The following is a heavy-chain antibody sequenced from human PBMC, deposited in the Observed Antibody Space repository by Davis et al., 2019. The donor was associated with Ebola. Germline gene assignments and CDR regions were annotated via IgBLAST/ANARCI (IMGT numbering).Heavy chain of an antibody. CDR3: AREAGATTRINDS. Sequence: SVKVSCKASGGTFSSYAISWVRQAPGQGLEWMGGIIPILGIANYAQKLQGRVTMTTDTSRSTAYMELRSLRSDDTAVYYCAREAGATTRINDSWGQGTLVTVSS. D-gene: IGHD1-26*01. CDR1: GGTFSSYA. J-gene: IGHJ5*01. CDR2: IIPILGIA. V-gene: IGHV1-69*10.